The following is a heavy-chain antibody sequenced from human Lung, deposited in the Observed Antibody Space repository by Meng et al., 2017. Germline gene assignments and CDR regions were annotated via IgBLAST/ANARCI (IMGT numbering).Heavy chain of an antibody. CDR2: INPKSGDT. CDR1: GYTFPDYW. D-gene: IGHD6-13*01. Sequence: GRVVRAGGGGKKPGASLKVSCQSAGYTFPDYWLHWVRRAPGQGLEWMGRINPKSGDTHYAQRFQGRVTMTGDTSISTAYMELSGLRSDDTAMYYCARDEDISAAGKLFGDYWGQGTLVTVSS. V-gene: IGHV1-2*06. J-gene: IGHJ4*02. CDR3: ARDEDISAAGKLFGDY.